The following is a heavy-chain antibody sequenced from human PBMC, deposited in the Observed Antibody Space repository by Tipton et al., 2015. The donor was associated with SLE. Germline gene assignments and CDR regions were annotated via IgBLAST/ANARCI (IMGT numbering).Heavy chain of an antibody. CDR1: GGSISSYY. J-gene: IGHJ5*02. D-gene: IGHD2-2*01. Sequence: TLSLTCTVSGGSISSYYWSWIRQPPGKGLEWIGYIYYSGSTNYNPSHKSRVTIAVDTSKNQFSLKLSSVTAADTAVYYCARDIVVVGGWFDPWGQGTLVTVSS. CDR3: ARDIVVVGGWFDP. CDR2: IYYSGST. V-gene: IGHV4-59*12.